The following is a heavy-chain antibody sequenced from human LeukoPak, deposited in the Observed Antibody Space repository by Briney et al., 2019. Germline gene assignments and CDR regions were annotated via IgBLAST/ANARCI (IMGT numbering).Heavy chain of an antibody. CDR1: GFTVSSNH. D-gene: IGHD4-17*01. V-gene: IGHV3-53*01. CDR2: IYSGGTT. J-gene: IGHJ4*02. Sequence: GGSLRLSCAASGFTVSSNHMNWVRQAPGKGLEWVSTIYSGGTTLYADSVKGRFTISRDNSKNTLYLQMNSLRAEDTAVYYCAKDPMTTVTTVDSDWGQGTLVIVSS. CDR3: AKDPMTTVTTVDSD.